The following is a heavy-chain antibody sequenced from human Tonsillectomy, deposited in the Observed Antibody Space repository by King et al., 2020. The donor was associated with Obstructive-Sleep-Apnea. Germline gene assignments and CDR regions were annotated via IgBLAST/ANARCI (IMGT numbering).Heavy chain of an antibody. Sequence: VQLVESGGGLVQPGGSLRLSCAASGFTCSSYWRHWVCQSPGKGLVWVSRITSVGSSTRYADSFKGRFTISRDNSKNTLYLQMNSLGAEDTAVYYCARETTYYDILTGYYYDYWGQGTLVTVSS. D-gene: IGHD3-9*01. CDR1: GFTCSSYW. CDR3: ARETTYYDILTGYYYDY. CDR2: ITSVGSST. V-gene: IGHV3-74*01. J-gene: IGHJ4*02.